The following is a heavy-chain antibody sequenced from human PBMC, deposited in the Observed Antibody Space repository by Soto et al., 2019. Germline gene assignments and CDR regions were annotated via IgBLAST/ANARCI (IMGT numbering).Heavy chain of an antibody. CDR2: ISDDGYKK. CDR3: GRALSYGFDDYYYGMDV. Sequence: GGSLRLSCVASGFTFSNDAIHWVRQAPGKGLQWVAVISDDGYKKFYADSVKGRFTISRDNSRNTLYLQMNSLRADDTAVYYCGRALSYGFDDYYYGMDVWGQGTTVTVSS. D-gene: IGHD3-10*01. V-gene: IGHV3-30*01. J-gene: IGHJ6*02. CDR1: GFTFSNDA.